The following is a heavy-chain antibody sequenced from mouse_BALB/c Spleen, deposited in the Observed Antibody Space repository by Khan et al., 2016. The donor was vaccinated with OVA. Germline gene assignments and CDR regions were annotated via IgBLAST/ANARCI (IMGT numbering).Heavy chain of an antibody. Sequence: QVQLQQSGAELVRPGSSVKISCKASGYAFSSYWMNWVKQRPGQGLEWIGQIYPGDGDTNYNGKFKGKATLTADKSSSTAYMQLSSLTSEDSAVYFCARGRDYYAMDYWGQGTSVTVSS. CDR1: GYAFSSYW. V-gene: IGHV1-80*01. CDR2: IYPGDGDT. J-gene: IGHJ4*01. CDR3: ARGRDYYAMDY.